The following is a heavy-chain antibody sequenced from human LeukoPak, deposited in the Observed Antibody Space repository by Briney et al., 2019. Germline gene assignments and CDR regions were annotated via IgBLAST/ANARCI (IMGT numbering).Heavy chain of an antibody. Sequence: GGSLRLSCAASGFTFSSYSMNWVRQAPGKGLEWVSYISSSSTIYYADSVKGRFTISRDNAKNSLYLQMNSLRDEDTAVYYCARDGGYSSSWYDYWGQGTLVTVSS. V-gene: IGHV3-48*02. J-gene: IGHJ4*02. CDR3: ARDGGYSSSWYDY. D-gene: IGHD6-13*01. CDR2: ISSSSTI. CDR1: GFTFSSYS.